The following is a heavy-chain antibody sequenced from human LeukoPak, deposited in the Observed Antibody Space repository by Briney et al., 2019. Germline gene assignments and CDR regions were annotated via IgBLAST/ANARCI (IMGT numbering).Heavy chain of an antibody. CDR1: GFNVSSNY. J-gene: IGHJ5*02. CDR2: IYSGGDT. Sequence: PGGSLRLSCAASGFNVSSNYMSWVRQAPGKGLEWVSVIYSGGDTYYADSVKGRFTISRDNSKNMLYLQMNGLRAEDTAVYYCARVIYGSGTYYKGWFDPWGQGTLVTVSS. V-gene: IGHV3-53*01. CDR3: ARVIYGSGTYYKGWFDP. D-gene: IGHD3-10*01.